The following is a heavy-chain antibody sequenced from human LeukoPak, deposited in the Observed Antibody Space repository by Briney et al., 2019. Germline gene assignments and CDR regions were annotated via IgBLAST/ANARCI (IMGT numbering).Heavy chain of an antibody. J-gene: IGHJ6*03. CDR3: AKDKSPRKWLVRSYYYYYMDV. Sequence: GGSLRLSCAASGFTFDDYAMHWVRQAPGKGLEWVSGISWNSGSIGYADSVKGRFTISRDNAMNSLYLQMNSLRAEDTALYYCAKDKSPRKWLVRSYYYYYMDVWGKGTTVTVSS. CDR2: ISWNSGSI. D-gene: IGHD6-19*01. V-gene: IGHV3-9*01. CDR1: GFTFDDYA.